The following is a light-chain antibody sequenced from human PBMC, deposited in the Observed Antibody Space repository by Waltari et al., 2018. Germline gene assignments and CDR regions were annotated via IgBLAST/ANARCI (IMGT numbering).Light chain of an antibody. CDR1: QGIRHD. CDR3: LQDYIYPWT. CDR2: AAS. J-gene: IGKJ1*01. V-gene: IGKV1-6*01. Sequence: AIQMTQSPSSLSASVGDRVTITCRASQGIRHDLGWYQQKPGKAPKVLIYAASSLQSGVPTRFSGSGSGTDFTLTISSLQPDDFATYYCLQDYIYPWTFGQGTKVEIK.